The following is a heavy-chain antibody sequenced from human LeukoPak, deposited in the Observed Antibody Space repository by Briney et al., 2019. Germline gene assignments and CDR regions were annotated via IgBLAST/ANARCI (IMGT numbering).Heavy chain of an antibody. CDR2: ISAYNGNT. J-gene: IGHJ6*02. Sequence: GASVKVSCKASGYTFTSYGISWVRQAPGQGLEWMGWISAYNGNTNYAQKLQGRVTMTTDTSTSTAYMELRSLRSDDTAVYYCAREACSSTSCYLKLGYYYYYGMDVWGQGTTVTVSS. V-gene: IGHV1-18*01. CDR1: GYTFTSYG. CDR3: AREACSSTSCYLKLGYYYYYGMDV. D-gene: IGHD2-2*01.